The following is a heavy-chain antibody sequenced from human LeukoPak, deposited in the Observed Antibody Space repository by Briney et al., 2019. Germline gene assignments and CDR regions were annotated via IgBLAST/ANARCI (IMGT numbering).Heavy chain of an antibody. Sequence: PSGTLSLTCAVSGGSISSGNWWNWVRQPPGKVLEWIGEIYHSGSTNYNPSLKSRVTISVDKSKNQFSLKLSSVTAADTAVYYCARGWEYSSGGDAFDIWAKGQWSPSLQ. D-gene: IGHD6-19*01. V-gene: IGHV4-4*02. J-gene: IGHJ3*02. CDR1: GGSISSGNW. CDR3: ARGWEYSSGGDAFDI. CDR2: IYHSGST.